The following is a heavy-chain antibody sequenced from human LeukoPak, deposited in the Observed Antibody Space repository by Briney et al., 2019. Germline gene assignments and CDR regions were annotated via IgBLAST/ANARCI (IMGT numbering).Heavy chain of an antibody. V-gene: IGHV3-33*01. CDR1: GFTFSSYG. J-gene: IGHJ4*02. CDR2: IWYDGSNK. Sequence: QPGRSLRLSCAASGFTFSSYGMHWVRQAPGKGLEWVAVIWYDGSNKYYADSVKGRFTISRDNSKNTLYLQMSSLRAEDTAVYYCATQTYALFDYWGQGTLVTVSS. D-gene: IGHD2-2*01. CDR3: ATQTYALFDY.